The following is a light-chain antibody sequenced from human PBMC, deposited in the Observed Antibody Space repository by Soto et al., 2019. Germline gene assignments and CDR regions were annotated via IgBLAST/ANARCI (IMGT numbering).Light chain of an antibody. V-gene: IGKV4-1*01. CDR2: WAS. J-gene: IGKJ2*01. CDR3: QQYYSTPYT. CDR1: QSLLYSSNNKKN. Sequence: DIVMTQSPDSLAVSLGERATINCKSSQSLLYSSNNKKNLAWYQQKPGQPPKLLIYWASTREFGVPDRFRGSGSGTDFTLTIGSLQAEDVAVYYCQQYYSTPYTFGQGTKLEIK.